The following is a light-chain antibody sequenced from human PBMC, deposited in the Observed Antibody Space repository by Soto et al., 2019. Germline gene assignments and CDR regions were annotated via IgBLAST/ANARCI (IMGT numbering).Light chain of an antibody. J-gene: IGKJ1*01. CDR3: QQYDSFWT. V-gene: IGKV1-5*01. Sequence: DIQMTQSPSTLSASVGDRVTITCRASQHINNWVAWYQQRSGEAPRLLIYDASTLESGVPSRFSGSGSGTEFTLTINKLRPDVFATYYCQQYDSFWTFGHRTKVDIK. CDR1: QHINNW. CDR2: DAS.